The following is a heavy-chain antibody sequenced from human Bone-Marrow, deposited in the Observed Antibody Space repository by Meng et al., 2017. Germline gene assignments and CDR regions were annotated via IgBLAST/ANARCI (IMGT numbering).Heavy chain of an antibody. CDR1: VGSISSGSYY. J-gene: IGHJ5*02. CDR2: IYYSGST. CDR3: ARAGSGIVVVLDP. D-gene: IGHD2-2*01. Sequence: SGPGLVMPSDPLSLTCTVYVGSISSGSYYWCWIRQPPGKVLEWIGSIYYSGSTYYTPSLKSRVTISVDTSKNQFSLKLSSVTAADTAVYYCARAGSGIVVVLDPWGQGTLVTVSS. V-gene: IGHV4-39*07.